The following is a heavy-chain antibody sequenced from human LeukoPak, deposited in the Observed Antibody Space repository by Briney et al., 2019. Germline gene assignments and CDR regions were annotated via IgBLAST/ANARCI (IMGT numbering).Heavy chain of an antibody. CDR2: IYSGGST. CDR3: ARVELELRGGFDY. CDR1: GFTVSSNY. J-gene: IGHJ4*02. V-gene: IGHV3-53*01. Sequence: GGSLRLSCAASGFTVSSNYMSWVRQAPGKGLGWVSVIYSGGSTYYADSVKGRFTISRDNSKNTLYLQMNSLRAEDTAVYYCARVELELRGGFDYWGQGTLVTVSS. D-gene: IGHD1-7*01.